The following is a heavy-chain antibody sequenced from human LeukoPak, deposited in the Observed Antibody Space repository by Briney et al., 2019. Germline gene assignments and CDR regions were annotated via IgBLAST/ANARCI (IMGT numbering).Heavy chain of an antibody. D-gene: IGHD1-26*01. CDR2: INPNSGGT. Sequence: VSVKVSCKASGYTFTGYYMHWVRQAPGQGLEWMGWINPNSGGTNYAQKFQGRVTMTRDTSISTAYMELSRLRSDDTAVYYCARSLKWELYSGIDYWGQGTLVTVSS. CDR1: GYTFTGYY. CDR3: ARSLKWELYSGIDY. V-gene: IGHV1-2*02. J-gene: IGHJ4*02.